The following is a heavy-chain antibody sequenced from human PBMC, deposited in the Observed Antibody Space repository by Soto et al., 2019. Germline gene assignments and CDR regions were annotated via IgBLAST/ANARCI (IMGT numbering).Heavy chain of an antibody. V-gene: IGHV4-34*01. CDR1: GGSFSGYY. Sequence: SETLSLTCAVYGGSFSGYYWSWTRQPPGKGLEWIGEINHSGSTNYNPSLKSRVTISVDTSKNQFSLKLSSVTAADTAVYYRARVPIVVVPAAMNYYYYYMDVWGKGTTVT. CDR2: INHSGST. J-gene: IGHJ6*03. D-gene: IGHD2-2*01. CDR3: ARVPIVVVPAAMNYYYYYMDV.